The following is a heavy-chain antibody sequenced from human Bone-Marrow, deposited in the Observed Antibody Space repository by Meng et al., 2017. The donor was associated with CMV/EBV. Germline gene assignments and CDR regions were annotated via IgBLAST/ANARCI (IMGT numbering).Heavy chain of an antibody. CDR1: GYTFTGYY. D-gene: IGHD4-17*01. CDR2: INPNSGGT. Sequence: ASVKVSCKASGYTFTGYYMHWVRQAPGQGREWMGWINPNSGGTNYAQKFQGRVTMTRDTSISTAYMDLSRLRSDDTAVYYCARDVSTVTHVLDDYWGQGTLVTVSS. V-gene: IGHV1-2*02. J-gene: IGHJ4*02. CDR3: ARDVSTVTHVLDDY.